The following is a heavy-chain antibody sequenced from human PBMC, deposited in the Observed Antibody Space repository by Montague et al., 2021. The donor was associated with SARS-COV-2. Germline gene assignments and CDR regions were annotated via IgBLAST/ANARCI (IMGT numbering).Heavy chain of an antibody. CDR3: ARGQVTISGVLIFIPAAGHLDG. J-gene: IGHJ6*02. CDR2: INHSGSS. Sequence: SETLSLTCAVYGGSFSDYYWTWIRQSPGKGLEWIGEINHSGSSNYNPSLKNRVTISVDKSKNQISLKLTSVTPADTAVYYCARGQVTISGVLIFIPAAGHLDGWGQGTSVIVSS. V-gene: IGHV4-34*01. CDR1: GGSFSDYY. D-gene: IGHD3-3*01.